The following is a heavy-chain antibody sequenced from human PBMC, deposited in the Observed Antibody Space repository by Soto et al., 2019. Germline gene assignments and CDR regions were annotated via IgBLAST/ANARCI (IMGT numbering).Heavy chain of an antibody. CDR2: INPDSGAT. V-gene: IGHV1-2*02. CDR3: ARGDYGTGGYPFPYFDY. D-gene: IGHD2-8*02. J-gene: IGHJ4*02. Sequence: HEHLVQSGAVVKRPGASLKVSCKASGYSFTGYYIHWVRQAPGQGLEWMGWINPDSGATNYAQNFQGRLTLTSDTSISTASLDLTSLTSDDTAVYYCARGDYGTGGYPFPYFDYWGQGTLVIVSS. CDR1: GYSFTGYY.